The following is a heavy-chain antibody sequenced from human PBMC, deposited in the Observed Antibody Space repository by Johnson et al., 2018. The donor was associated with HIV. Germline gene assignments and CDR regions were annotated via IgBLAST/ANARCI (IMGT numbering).Heavy chain of an antibody. J-gene: IGHJ3*02. CDR1: GFTFSSYA. D-gene: IGHD1-26*01. V-gene: IGHV3-30*04. CDR2: ISYDGSNK. Sequence: VQLVESGGGVVQPGRSLRLSCAASGFTFSSYAMHWVRQAPGKGLEWVAVISYDGSNKYYADSVEGRFTISRDNSKNTLYLQMNSLRAEDTAVYYCARVATHAFDIWGQGTMVTVSS. CDR3: ARVATHAFDI.